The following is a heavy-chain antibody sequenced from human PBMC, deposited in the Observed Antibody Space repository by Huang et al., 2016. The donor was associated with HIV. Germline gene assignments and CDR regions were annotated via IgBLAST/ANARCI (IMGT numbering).Heavy chain of an antibody. Sequence: QVQLQESGPGLVKPSETLSLTCPVSGGSMSSYYWSWLRQPPGKGLEWVGYIYYSGRTNDYPTLKRRVAIAIDTSKNEFSLRLSSVTAADTAVYCCASASIAARRWFGPWGQGGLITVSS. V-gene: IGHV4-59*01. D-gene: IGHD6-6*01. CDR1: GGSMSSYY. J-gene: IGHJ5*02. CDR3: ASASIAARRWFGP. CDR2: IYYSGRT.